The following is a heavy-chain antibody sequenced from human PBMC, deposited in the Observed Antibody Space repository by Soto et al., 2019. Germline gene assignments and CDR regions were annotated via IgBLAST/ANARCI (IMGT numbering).Heavy chain of an antibody. CDR2: TSPRTGGA. Sequence: AASVKVSCKTSGYTFTAYYMHWLRQAPGHGLEWLGWTSPRTGGAKYSHKFQGRVSMTRNTSITTAYMELTGLSTDDTAVYYCARSSGSYSKWFDRWGPGTLVTVSS. D-gene: IGHD3-10*01. J-gene: IGHJ5*02. V-gene: IGHV1-2*02. CDR3: ARSSGSYSKWFDR. CDR1: GYTFTAYY.